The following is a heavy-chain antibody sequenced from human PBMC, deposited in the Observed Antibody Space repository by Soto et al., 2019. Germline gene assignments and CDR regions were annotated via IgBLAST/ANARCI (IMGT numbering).Heavy chain of an antibody. V-gene: IGHV4-30-4*01. J-gene: IGHJ6*02. CDR2: IYYSGST. D-gene: IGHD5-18*01. CDR1: GGSISSGDYY. CDR3: ARGHTAMVRIYYYYGMDV. Sequence: QVQLQESGPGLVKPSQTLSLTCTVSGGSISSGDYYWSWIRQPPGKGLEWIGYIYYSGSTYYNPSLKSRVTISVDTSKNQFSLKLSSVTAADTAVYYCARGHTAMVRIYYYYGMDVWGQGTTVTVSS.